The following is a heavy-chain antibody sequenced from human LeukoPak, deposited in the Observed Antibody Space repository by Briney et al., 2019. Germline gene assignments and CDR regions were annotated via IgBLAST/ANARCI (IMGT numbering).Heavy chain of an antibody. CDR3: AKSKGYSSSWPFDY. V-gene: IGHV3-23*01. CDR1: GFTPSSFA. CDR2: ISGSVGST. J-gene: IGHJ4*02. D-gene: IGHD6-13*01. Sequence: PRRSLRPSCALSGFTPSSFAIHWVRQAPGKGLEWVSAISGSVGSTYYADSVKGRFTISKDNSKNTLYLQMNSLRAEDTAVYYCAKSKGYSSSWPFDYGGQGTLVTVSS.